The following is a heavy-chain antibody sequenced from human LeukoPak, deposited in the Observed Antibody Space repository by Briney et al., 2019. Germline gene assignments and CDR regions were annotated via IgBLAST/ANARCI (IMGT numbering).Heavy chain of an antibody. Sequence: ASVKVSCKASGYTFTGYFVHWVRQAPGQGLEWMGWINPNTGGTDYAQKFQGRVTMSRDTSISTAYMEMTRLTSDDTAVYYCSRDAQYFDYLFPFDYLGQGTLITVSS. CDR2: INPNTGGT. CDR3: SRDAQYFDYLFPFDY. V-gene: IGHV1-2*02. D-gene: IGHD3-9*01. J-gene: IGHJ4*02. CDR1: GYTFTGYF.